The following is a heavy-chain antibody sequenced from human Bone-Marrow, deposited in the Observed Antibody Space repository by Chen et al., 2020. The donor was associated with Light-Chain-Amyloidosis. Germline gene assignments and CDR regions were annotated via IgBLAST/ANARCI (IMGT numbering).Heavy chain of an antibody. CDR2: IYPDDADA. Sequence: EVQLEQSGPEVKKPGESLKISCKGSGYTFPNYWIGWVRQMPGKGLEWMGVIYPDDADARSSPSCGGQVTISADKSITTSYLQWRSLKASDTAMYDCAIRRDGYNFDYWGQGTLVTVSS. D-gene: IGHD5-12*01. J-gene: IGHJ4*02. CDR3: AIRRDGYNFDY. CDR1: GYTFPNYW. V-gene: IGHV5-51*01.